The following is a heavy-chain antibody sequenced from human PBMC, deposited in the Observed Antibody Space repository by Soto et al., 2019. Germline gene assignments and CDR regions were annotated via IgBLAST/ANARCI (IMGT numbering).Heavy chain of an antibody. J-gene: IGHJ4*02. CDR3: ARVLDY. V-gene: IGHV4-30-2*01. CDR2: IYHSGST. CDR1: GGSISSGCYS. Sequence: QLQLQESGSGLVKPSQTLSLTCAVSGGSISSGCYSWGWIRQPPGKGLEWIGYIYHSGSTYYNPSLKSRVTISVDRAKNQFSLNLSSVTAADTAVYCCARVLDYWGQGTLVTVSS.